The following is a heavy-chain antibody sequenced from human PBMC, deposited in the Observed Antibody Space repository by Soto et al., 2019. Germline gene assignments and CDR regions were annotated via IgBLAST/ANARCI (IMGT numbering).Heavy chain of an antibody. CDR1: GGTFSSYT. CDR3: ARDRRSSTSCAIPPHYYYYMDV. V-gene: IGHV1-69*08. CDR2: IIPILGIA. Sequence: QVQLVQSGAEVKKPGSSVKVSCKASGGTFSSYTISWVRQAPGQGLEWMGRIIPILGIANYAQKFQGRVTITADKSTSTAYMELSSLSSEDTAVYYCARDRRSSTSCAIPPHYYYYMDVWGKGTTVTVSS. J-gene: IGHJ6*03. D-gene: IGHD2-2*01.